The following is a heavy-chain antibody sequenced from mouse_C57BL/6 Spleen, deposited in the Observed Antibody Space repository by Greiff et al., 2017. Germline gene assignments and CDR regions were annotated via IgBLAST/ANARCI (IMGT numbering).Heavy chain of an antibody. V-gene: IGHV5-4*01. Sequence: EVQLVEPGGGLVKPGGSLKLSCAASGFTFSSYALSWVRQTPEKRLEWVATISAGGSYTNYPDNVKGLFTISRDNTKNNLYLQMSHLKSEDTAMCYWASRGRDIYFDYWGQGTTLTVSS. CDR1: GFTFSSYA. CDR3: ASRGRDIYFDY. D-gene: IGHD3-3*01. CDR2: ISAGGSYT. J-gene: IGHJ2*01.